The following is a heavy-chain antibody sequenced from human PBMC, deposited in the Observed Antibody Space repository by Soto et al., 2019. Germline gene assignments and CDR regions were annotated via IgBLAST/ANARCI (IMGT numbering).Heavy chain of an antibody. D-gene: IGHD2-2*01. CDR1: GYAFTGYY. CDR3: ARERYQVISDGMDV. J-gene: IGHJ6*02. V-gene: IGHV1-2*02. Sequence: ASVKVSCKASGYAFTGYYIHWVREAPGQGLEWMGWINPQTGGTSYAQKFQGRVTLSRDTSINTAYLELSRLTFDDAAVYFCARERYQVISDGMDVWGQGTTVTVSS. CDR2: INPQTGGT.